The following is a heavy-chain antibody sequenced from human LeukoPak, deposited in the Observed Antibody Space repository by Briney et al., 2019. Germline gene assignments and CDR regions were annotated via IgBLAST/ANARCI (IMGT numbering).Heavy chain of an antibody. CDR2: IRYDGGNK. V-gene: IGHV3-30*02. Sequence: PGGSLRLSCAASGFTFSSYGMHWVRQAPDKGLEWVAFIRYDGGNKYYADSMKGRFTISRDNSKNTLYLQINSLRAEDTAVYYCAKDSRRCSNGWHFDYWGQGILVTVSS. J-gene: IGHJ4*02. D-gene: IGHD6-19*01. CDR3: AKDSRRCSNGWHFDY. CDR1: GFTFSSYG.